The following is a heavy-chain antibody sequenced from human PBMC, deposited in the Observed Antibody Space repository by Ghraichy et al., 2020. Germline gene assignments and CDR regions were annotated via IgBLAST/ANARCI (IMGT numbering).Heavy chain of an antibody. Sequence: ETLSLTCAASGFTFSTYAMTWVRQAPGKGLEWVSTIRGDGDTTYYADSVKGRFTISRDNSKNTLYLQLKSLRAEDTAVYYCAKNGDSYDVLTGFDYYYGMDVWGQGTTVTVSS. V-gene: IGHV3-23*01. CDR1: GFTFSTYA. J-gene: IGHJ6*02. CDR2: IRGDGDTT. D-gene: IGHD3-9*01. CDR3: AKNGDSYDVLTGFDYYYGMDV.